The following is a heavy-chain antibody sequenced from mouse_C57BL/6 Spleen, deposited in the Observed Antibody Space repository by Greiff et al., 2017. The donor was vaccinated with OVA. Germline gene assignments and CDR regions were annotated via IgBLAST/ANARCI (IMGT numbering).Heavy chain of an antibody. CDR1: GYTFTSYW. CDR3: ARRGDYAMDY. J-gene: IGHJ4*01. V-gene: IGHV1-52*01. Sequence: QVQLQQPGAELVRPGSSVKLSCKASGYTFTSYWMHWVKQRPIQGLEWIGNIDPSDSATHYNQKFKDKATLTVDKSSSTAYMQLSSLTSEDSAVYYCARRGDYAMDYWGQGTSVTVSS. CDR2: IDPSDSAT.